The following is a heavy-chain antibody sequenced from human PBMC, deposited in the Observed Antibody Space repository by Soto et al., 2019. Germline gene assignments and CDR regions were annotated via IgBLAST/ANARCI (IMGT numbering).Heavy chain of an antibody. CDR2: INPSGGST. J-gene: IGHJ4*02. CDR1: GYTFTSYY. V-gene: IGHV1-46*01. D-gene: IGHD3-9*01. Sequence: ASVKVSCKASGYTFTSYYMHWVRQAPGQGLEWMGIINPSGGSTSYAQKFQGRVTMTRDTSKSTVYMELSSLRSEDTAVYYCARALYYDILTGYYRGPLDYWGQGTLVTVSS. CDR3: ARALYYDILTGYYRGPLDY.